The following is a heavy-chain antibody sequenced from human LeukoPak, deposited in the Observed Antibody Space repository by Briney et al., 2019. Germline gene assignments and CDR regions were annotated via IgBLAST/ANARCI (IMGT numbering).Heavy chain of an antibody. D-gene: IGHD1-14*01. V-gene: IGHV4-4*07. J-gene: IGHJ4*02. CDR1: GGSISSYY. CDR2: IYTSGST. CDR3: ARSEDRPTTFDY. Sequence: SETLSLTCTVSGGSISSYYWSWIRQPAGQGLEWIGRIYTSGSTNYNPSLKSRVTMSVDTSKNQFSLKLSSVTAAVTAVYYCARSEDRPTTFDYWGQGTLVTVSS.